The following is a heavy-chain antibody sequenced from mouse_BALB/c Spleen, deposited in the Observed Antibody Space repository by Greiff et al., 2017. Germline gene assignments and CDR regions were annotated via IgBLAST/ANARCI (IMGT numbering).Heavy chain of an antibody. Sequence: VQLKQSGAELVRSGASVKLSCTASGFNIKDYYMHWVKQRPEQGLEWIGWIDPENGDTEYAPKFQGKATMTADTSSNTAYLQLSSLTSEDTAVYYCTSYYGNPSWFAYWGQGTLVTVSA. CDR2: IDPENGDT. J-gene: IGHJ3*01. CDR1: GFNIKDYY. CDR3: TSYYGNPSWFAY. D-gene: IGHD2-10*01. V-gene: IGHV14-4*02.